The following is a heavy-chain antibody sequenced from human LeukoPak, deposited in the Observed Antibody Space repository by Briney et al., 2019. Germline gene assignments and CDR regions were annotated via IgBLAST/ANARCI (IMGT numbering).Heavy chain of an antibody. CDR1: GGSISSYY. Sequence: SETLSLTCTVSGGSISSYYWSWIRQPPGKGLEWIGYIYYSGSTNYNPSLKSRVTISVDTSKNQFSLKLSSVTAADTAVYYCARVLSSGYYSPFDYWGQGTLVTVSS. D-gene: IGHD3-22*01. CDR3: ARVLSSGYYSPFDY. V-gene: IGHV4-59*01. CDR2: IYYSGST. J-gene: IGHJ4*02.